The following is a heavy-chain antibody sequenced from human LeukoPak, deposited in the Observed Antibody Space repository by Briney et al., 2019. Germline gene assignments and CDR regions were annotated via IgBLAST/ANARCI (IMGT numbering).Heavy chain of an antibody. Sequence: GGSLRLSCAASGFTFSDYYMTWIRQAPGKGLEWVSYISSSGSIIYYADSVKGRFIISRDNAKNSLYLQMNSLRAEDTAVYFCTRVGYDSSGRFDYWGQGTLVTVSS. V-gene: IGHV3-11*04. J-gene: IGHJ4*02. CDR2: ISSSGSII. CDR1: GFTFSDYY. D-gene: IGHD3-22*01. CDR3: TRVGYDSSGRFDY.